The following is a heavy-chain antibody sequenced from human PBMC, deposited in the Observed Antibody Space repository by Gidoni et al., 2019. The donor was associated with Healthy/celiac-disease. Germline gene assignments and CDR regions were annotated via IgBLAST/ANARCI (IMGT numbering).Heavy chain of an antibody. CDR2: MSGSGGST. D-gene: IGHD6-19*01. V-gene: IGHV3-23*01. CDR1: GFTFSSFA. Sequence: EVQLLESGGGLVQPGGSLGLSCAASGFTFSSFAMSWVRQAPGKGLEWVSAMSGSGGSTYYADSVKGRFTISRDNFKNTLYLQMNSLRAEDTAVYYCAKDDGSSGWYRGGAFDIWGQGTMVTVSS. J-gene: IGHJ3*02. CDR3: AKDDGSSGWYRGGAFDI.